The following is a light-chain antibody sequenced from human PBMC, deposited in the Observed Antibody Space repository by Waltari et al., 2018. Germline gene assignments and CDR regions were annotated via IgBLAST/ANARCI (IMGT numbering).Light chain of an antibody. CDR3: QQFYNIPVT. J-gene: IGKJ5*01. CDR1: QTVLYSSNNKNY. Sequence: DIVMTQSPDSLAVSVGERATIHCRSSQTVLYSSNNKNYLGWYQQKPGQPPRLLINWASNRESGVPDRFSGSGSGTDFTLTSSSLEAEDAAVYYCQQFYNIPVTFGQGTRLEIQ. V-gene: IGKV4-1*01. CDR2: WAS.